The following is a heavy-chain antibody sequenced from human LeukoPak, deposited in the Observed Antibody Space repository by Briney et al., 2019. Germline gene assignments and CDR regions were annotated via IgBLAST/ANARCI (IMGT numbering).Heavy chain of an antibody. CDR2: ITSSSTYI. J-gene: IGHJ4*02. Sequence: GGSLRLSCAASGFTFSRYTVNWVRQAPGKGLEWVSSITSSSTYIYYADSVKGRFTISRDNAKNSLYLHMNSLRAEDTAVYYCTRGAGSYDYWGQGTRVTVSS. CDR1: GFTFSRYT. D-gene: IGHD1-26*01. CDR3: TRGAGSYDY. V-gene: IGHV3-21*01.